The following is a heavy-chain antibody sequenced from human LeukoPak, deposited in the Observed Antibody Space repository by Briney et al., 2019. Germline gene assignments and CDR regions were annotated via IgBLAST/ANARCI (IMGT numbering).Heavy chain of an antibody. V-gene: IGHV1-18*01. CDR2: ISGNNGNT. D-gene: IGHD3-22*01. CDR3: ARDPMIVVVKGLDAFDV. Sequence: ASVKVSCKASGYTFTTYGISWVRQAPGQGLEWMGQISGNNGNTNYAQKVQGRVTMTTETSTSTAYMELRSLRSDDTAVYYCARDPMIVVVKGLDAFDVWGQGTMVTVSS. CDR1: GYTFTTYG. J-gene: IGHJ3*01.